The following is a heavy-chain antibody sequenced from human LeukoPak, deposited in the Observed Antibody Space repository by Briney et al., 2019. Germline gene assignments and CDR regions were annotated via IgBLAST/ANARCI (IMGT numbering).Heavy chain of an antibody. Sequence: PSETLSLTCAVYGGSFSGYYWSWIRQPPGKGLEWIGEINHSGSTNYNPSLKSRVTISVDTSKNQFSLKLSSVTAADTAVYYCARVGLPSVKWFDPWGQGTLVTVSS. V-gene: IGHV4-34*01. D-gene: IGHD5-18*01. CDR2: INHSGST. J-gene: IGHJ5*02. CDR1: GGSFSGYY. CDR3: ARVGLPSVKWFDP.